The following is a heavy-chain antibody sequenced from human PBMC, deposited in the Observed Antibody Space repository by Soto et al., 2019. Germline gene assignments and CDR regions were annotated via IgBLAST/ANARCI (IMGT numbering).Heavy chain of an antibody. CDR1: GFTFNIYG. V-gene: IGHV3-21*01. CDR3: ARDPRMVRGIIIPGDAFDI. CDR2: ISSTSSSI. D-gene: IGHD3-10*01. Sequence: GGSLRLSCVVSGFTFNIYGMNWVRQAPGKGLEWLSFISSTSSSINYADSMKGRITVSRDNAKNSLYLQMSSLTAEDTAVYYCARDPRMVRGIIIPGDAFDIWGQGTMVTVSS. J-gene: IGHJ3*02.